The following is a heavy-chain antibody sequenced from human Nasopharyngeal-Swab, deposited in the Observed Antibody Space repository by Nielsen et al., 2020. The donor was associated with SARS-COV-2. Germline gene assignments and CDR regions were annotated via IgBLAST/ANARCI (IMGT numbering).Heavy chain of an antibody. D-gene: IGHD3-3*01. V-gene: IGHV3-23*01. J-gene: IGHJ4*02. CDR3: ARGVKSGYYYFDY. Sequence: GGSLRLSRAASGFTFSSYAMSWVRQAPGKGLEWVSAISGSGGSTYYADSVKGRFTISRDNSKNTLYLQMGSLRAEDMAVYYCARGVKSGYYYFDYWGQGTLVTVSS. CDR2: ISGSGGST. CDR1: GFTFSSYA.